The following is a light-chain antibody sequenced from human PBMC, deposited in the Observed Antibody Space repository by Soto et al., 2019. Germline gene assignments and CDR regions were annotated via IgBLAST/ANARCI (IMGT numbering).Light chain of an antibody. CDR1: SSDVGDYNY. J-gene: IGLJ3*02. CDR3: CSYAGSYTWV. V-gene: IGLV2-11*01. Sequence: QSALAQPRSVSGSPGQSVTISCTGTSSDVGDYNYVSWYQQQHPGKAPKLMIYDVSKRPSGVPDRFSGSKSGNTASLTISGLQAEDEADYYCCSYAGSYTWVFGGGTKVTVL. CDR2: DVS.